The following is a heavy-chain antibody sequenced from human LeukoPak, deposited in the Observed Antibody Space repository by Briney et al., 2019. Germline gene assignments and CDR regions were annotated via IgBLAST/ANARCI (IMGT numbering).Heavy chain of an antibody. J-gene: IGHJ4*02. Sequence: GGSLRLSCAASGFTFSSYAMSWVHQAPGKGLEWVSAISGSGGSTYYADSVKGRFTISRDNSKNTLYLQMNSLRAEDTAVYYCAKARPVEWELSYIYQDFDYWGQGTLVTVSS. CDR3: AKARPVEWELSYIYQDFDY. CDR1: GFTFSSYA. V-gene: IGHV3-23*01. CDR2: ISGSGGST. D-gene: IGHD3-3*01.